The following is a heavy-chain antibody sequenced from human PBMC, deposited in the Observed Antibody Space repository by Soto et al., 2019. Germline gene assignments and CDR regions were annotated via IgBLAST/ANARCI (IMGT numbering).Heavy chain of an antibody. CDR3: ARTFDYYGMDV. J-gene: IGHJ6*02. CDR2: IYHAGSV. V-gene: IGHV4-38-2*01. CDR1: GYFIASGYY. Sequence: SETLSLTCAVSGYFIASGYYWAWIRQSPGKGLEWIGSIYHAGSVYYNPSLNSRVAVSLDTSKNHFSLKLTSVTAADTAVYYCARTFDYYGMDVWGQGTTVTSP.